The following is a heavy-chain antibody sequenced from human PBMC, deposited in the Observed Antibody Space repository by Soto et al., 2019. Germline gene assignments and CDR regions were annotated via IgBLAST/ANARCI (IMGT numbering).Heavy chain of an antibody. CDR3: ARQSITGTPFRGMDV. Sequence: GESLKISCQGSGYSFTSYWIGWVRQMPGKGLEWMGIIYPGDSDTRYSPSFQGQVTISADKSISTAYLQWSSLKASDTAMYYCARQSITGTPFRGMDVWGQGTTVTVSS. V-gene: IGHV5-51*01. CDR2: IYPGDSDT. J-gene: IGHJ6*02. CDR1: GYSFTSYW. D-gene: IGHD1-20*01.